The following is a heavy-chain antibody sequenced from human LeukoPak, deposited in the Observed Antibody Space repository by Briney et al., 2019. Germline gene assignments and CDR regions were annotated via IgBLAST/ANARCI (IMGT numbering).Heavy chain of an antibody. CDR1: GFTFSSYS. CDR2: ISSSSYI. D-gene: IGHD4-17*01. J-gene: IGHJ4*02. CDR3: AALRVTTPFDY. Sequence: GGSLRLSCAASGFTFSSYSMNWVRQAPGKGLGWVSSISSSSYIYYADSVKGRFTISRDNAKNSLYLQMNSLRAEDTAVYYCAALRVTTPFDYWGQGTLVTVSS. V-gene: IGHV3-21*01.